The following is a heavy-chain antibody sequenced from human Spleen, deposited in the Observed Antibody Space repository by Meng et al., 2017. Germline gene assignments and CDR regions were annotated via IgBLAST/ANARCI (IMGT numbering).Heavy chain of an antibody. CDR3: TRGSGGSV. Sequence: QVQFRASGPGLVKPSETLSLTCAVSGDSITNYNWWSWVRQPPGKGLEWIGEIPHSCSSAYNPSLKSRVTMSIDKSENQFSLTLTSVTAADTAVYYCTRGSGGSVWGQGTLVTVSS. D-gene: IGHD3-10*01. CDR2: IPHSCSS. CDR1: GDSITNYNW. V-gene: IGHV4-4*02. J-gene: IGHJ4*02.